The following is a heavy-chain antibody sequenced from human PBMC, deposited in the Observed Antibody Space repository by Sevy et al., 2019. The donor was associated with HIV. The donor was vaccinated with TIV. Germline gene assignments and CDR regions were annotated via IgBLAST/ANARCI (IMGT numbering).Heavy chain of an antibody. CDR3: AKDHAVTTEWVVFDS. V-gene: IGHV3-30*18. Sequence: GGSLRLSCAASGFTFSHYAMHRIRQAPCKGLEWVAAISFDGASRNYADSVRGRFTISRDDSKNTVYLHMRGLRSEDTAVYFCAKDHAVTTEWVVFDSWGQGTLVTVSS. J-gene: IGHJ4*02. CDR2: ISFDGASR. D-gene: IGHD4-17*01. CDR1: GFTFSHYA.